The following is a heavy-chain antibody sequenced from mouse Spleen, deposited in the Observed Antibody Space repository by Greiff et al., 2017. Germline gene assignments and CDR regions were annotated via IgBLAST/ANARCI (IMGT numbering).Heavy chain of an antibody. J-gene: IGHJ4*01. Sequence: VQLKQSGAELVKPGASVKLSCTASGFNIKDTYMHWVKQRPEQGLEWIGRIDPANGNTKYDPKFQGKATITADTSSNTAYLQLSSLTSEDTAVYYCARGWLLQAMDYWGQGTSVTVSS. CDR1: GFNIKDTY. V-gene: IGHV14-3*02. D-gene: IGHD2-3*01. CDR2: IDPANGNT. CDR3: ARGWLLQAMDY.